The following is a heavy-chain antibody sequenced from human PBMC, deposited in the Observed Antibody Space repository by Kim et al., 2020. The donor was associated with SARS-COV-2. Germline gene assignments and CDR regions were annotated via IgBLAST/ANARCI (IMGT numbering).Heavy chain of an antibody. V-gene: IGHV4-30-4*01. CDR2: IYYNGRT. Sequence: SETLSLTCTVSGGSIDIDDYYWGWIRQPPGKGLEWIGYIYYNGRTFYNPSLTSRVALSVDTSKNQFSLDLNSVTAADTAIYYCARVAGDCSGTNCYIWGYFDLWGRGALVTVSS. CDR1: GGSIDIDDYY. J-gene: IGHJ2*01. D-gene: IGHD2-2*02. CDR3: ARVAGDCSGTNCYIWGYFDL.